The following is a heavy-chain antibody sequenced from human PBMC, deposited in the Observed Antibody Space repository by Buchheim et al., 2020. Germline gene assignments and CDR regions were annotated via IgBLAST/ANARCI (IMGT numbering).Heavy chain of an antibody. J-gene: IGHJ3*02. Sequence: EVQLVESGGGLVKPGGSLRLSCAASGFTFSTYTMNWVRQAPGKGLEWVSSITSISSYIYYADSVKGRFTISRDNAKNSLYLEMNSLRAEDTAIYYCARGLAGYYYGSGSGRAFDIWGQGT. V-gene: IGHV3-21*01. CDR2: ITSISSYI. CDR1: GFTFSTYT. D-gene: IGHD3-10*01. CDR3: ARGLAGYYYGSGSGRAFDI.